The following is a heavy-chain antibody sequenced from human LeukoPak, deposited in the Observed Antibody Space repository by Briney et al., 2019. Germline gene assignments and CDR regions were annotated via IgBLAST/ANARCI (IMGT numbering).Heavy chain of an antibody. J-gene: IGHJ6*02. V-gene: IGHV3-23*01. CDR3: AKALIVVGAPTYYYYGMDV. CDR2: ITSSGDNT. CDR1: GFIFSNYA. D-gene: IGHD3-22*01. Sequence: GGSLRLSCAASGFIFSNYAMNWVRQAPGKGLEWVSTITSSGDNTYYGDSVKGRFTISRDNSKNTLYLQMNSLRAEDTAVYYCAKALIVVGAPTYYYYGMDVWGQGTTVTVSS.